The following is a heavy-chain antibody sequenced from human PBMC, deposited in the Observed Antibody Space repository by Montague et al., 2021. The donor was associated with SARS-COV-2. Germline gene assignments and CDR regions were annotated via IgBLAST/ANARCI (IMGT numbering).Heavy chain of an antibody. CDR1: GDSVSSNSVA. D-gene: IGHD6-19*01. J-gene: IGHJ4*02. CDR2: TYYRSKWYS. Sequence: CAISGDSVSSNSVAWSWIRQPPSRGLEWLGRTYYRSKWYSDYAPSVRGRLTVNPDASKNEFSLELNYVTPEDTAVYYCVRYSGWFYFDFWGQGTLVTVS. V-gene: IGHV6-1*01. CDR3: VRYSGWFYFDF.